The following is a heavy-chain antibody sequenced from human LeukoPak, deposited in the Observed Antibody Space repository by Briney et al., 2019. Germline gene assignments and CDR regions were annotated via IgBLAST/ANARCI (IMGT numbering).Heavy chain of an antibody. J-gene: IGHJ4*02. V-gene: IGHV3-48*02. CDR2: ISSSSSTI. CDR1: GFTVSSNY. Sequence: GGSLRLSCVVSGFTVSSNYMNWVRQAPGKGLEWVSYISSSSSTIYYADSVKGRFTISRDNAKNSLYLQMNSLRDEDTAVYYCARGGARYYYGSGSYGDYWGQGTLVTVSS. D-gene: IGHD3-10*01. CDR3: ARGGARYYYGSGSYGDY.